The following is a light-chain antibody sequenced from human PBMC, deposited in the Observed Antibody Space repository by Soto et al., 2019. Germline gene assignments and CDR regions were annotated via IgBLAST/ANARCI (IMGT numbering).Light chain of an antibody. V-gene: IGLV2-14*01. CDR1: SNDVGGYNY. CDR3: SSYASSSTRL. CDR2: EVS. J-gene: IGLJ2*01. Sequence: QSALTQPASVSGSPGQSITISCTGTSNDVGGYNYVSWYQQHPGKAPKLIICEVSNRPLGVSRRFSGTKAGNTASLTIAGLQAEDEADYYCSSYASSSTRLFGGGTKLTVL.